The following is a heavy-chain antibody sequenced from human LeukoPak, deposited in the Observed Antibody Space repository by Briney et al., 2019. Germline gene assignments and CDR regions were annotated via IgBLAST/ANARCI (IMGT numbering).Heavy chain of an antibody. V-gene: IGHV3-7*01. CDR1: GLSFSRYW. D-gene: IGHD2-2*01. Sequence: GGSLRLSCAASGLSFSRYWMSWVRQAPGKGLEWVANINQDGSEKYYVDSVKGRFTTSRDNAKNSLYMQMNSLRAEDTAVYYCGLYSSSPTAMDVWGQGTAVTVSS. CDR3: GLYSSSPTAMDV. J-gene: IGHJ6*02. CDR2: INQDGSEK.